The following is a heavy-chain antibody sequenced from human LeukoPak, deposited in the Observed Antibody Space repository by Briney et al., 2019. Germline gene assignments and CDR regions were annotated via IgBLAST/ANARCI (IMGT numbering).Heavy chain of an antibody. CDR2: ISSNGGST. CDR3: VKDFGDAYNYFDF. D-gene: IGHD5-24*01. CDR1: GFTFSSYA. V-gene: IGHV3-64D*09. J-gene: IGHJ4*02. Sequence: GGSLRLSCSASGFTFSSYAMHWVRQAPGKGLEYVSVISSNGGSTYYADPVKGRFTTSRDNSKNTLYLQMISLRDEDAAVYYCVKDFGDAYNYFDFWGQGTPVTVSS.